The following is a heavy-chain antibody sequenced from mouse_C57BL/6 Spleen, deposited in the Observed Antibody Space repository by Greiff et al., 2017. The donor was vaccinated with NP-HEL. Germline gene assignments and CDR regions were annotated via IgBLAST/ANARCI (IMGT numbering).Heavy chain of an antibody. D-gene: IGHD2-5*01. V-gene: IGHV14-3*01. CDR1: GFTIKNTY. CDR3: AREVYSKKDYAMDY. Sequence: VQLQQSVAELVRPGASVKLSCTASGFTIKNTYMHWVKQRPEQGLEWIGRIDPANGNTKYAPKFQGKATITADTSSNTAYLQLSSLTSEDTAIYYCAREVYSKKDYAMDYWGQGTSVTVSS. CDR2: IDPANGNT. J-gene: IGHJ4*01.